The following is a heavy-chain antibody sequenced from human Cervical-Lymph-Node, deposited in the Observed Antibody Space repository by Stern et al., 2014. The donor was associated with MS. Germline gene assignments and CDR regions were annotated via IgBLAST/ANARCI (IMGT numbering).Heavy chain of an antibody. CDR3: ARGSDT. CDR2: IKEDGSET. J-gene: IGHJ5*02. CDR1: GFTFSSYW. D-gene: IGHD2-15*01. V-gene: IGHV3-7*01. Sequence: EVQLVESGGGLVQPGGSLRLSCEASGFTFSSYWMNWVRQAPGKGLEWVANIKEDGSETYYVDSVKGRFTISRDNAKNSLYLQMNSLRAEDTAVYYCARGSDTWGQGTLVTVSS.